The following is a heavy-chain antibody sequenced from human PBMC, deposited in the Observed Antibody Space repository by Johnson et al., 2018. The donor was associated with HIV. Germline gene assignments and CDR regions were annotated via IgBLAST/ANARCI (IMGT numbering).Heavy chain of an antibody. V-gene: IGHV3-66*02. CDR1: GFTVSSNY. Sequence: MLLVESGGGLVQPGGSLRLSCAASGFTVSSNYMSWVRQAPGKGLEWVSVIYSGGSTYYTDSVKGRFTISRDNSKSTLYLQMNSRGAEDTAVFYCARERRPWGPDAFDIWGQGTMVTVSS. CDR3: ARERRPWGPDAFDI. CDR2: IYSGGST. D-gene: IGHD3-16*01. J-gene: IGHJ3*02.